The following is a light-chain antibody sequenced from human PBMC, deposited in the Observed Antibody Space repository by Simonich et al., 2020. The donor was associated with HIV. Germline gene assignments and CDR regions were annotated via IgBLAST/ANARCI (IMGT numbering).Light chain of an antibody. CDR3: QQYNNWPT. V-gene: IGKV3-15*01. J-gene: IGKJ4*01. Sequence: EIVMTQSPATLSVSPGERATLSCRARQSVSSNLAWYQQKLGQAPRLLIYGTTTRATGNPTRFSSSGSGTEFTLTITSMQSEDFALYYCQQYNNWPTFGGGTKVEIK. CDR2: GTT. CDR1: QSVSSN.